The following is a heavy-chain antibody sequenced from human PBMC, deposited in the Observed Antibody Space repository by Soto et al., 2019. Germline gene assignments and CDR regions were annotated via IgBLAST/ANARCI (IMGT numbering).Heavy chain of an antibody. J-gene: IGHJ5*02. CDR3: ARVREYYDSSGYFDFGP. CDR2: IKQDGTEK. V-gene: IGHV3-7*04. Sequence: GGSLRLSCAASEFTFSRYWMSWVRQAPGKGLEWVANIKQDGTEKYYVDSVKGRFTISRDNAKNSLYLQLNSLRAEDTAVYYCARVREYYDSSGYFDFGPWGQGTLVTVS. D-gene: IGHD3-22*01. CDR1: EFTFSRYW.